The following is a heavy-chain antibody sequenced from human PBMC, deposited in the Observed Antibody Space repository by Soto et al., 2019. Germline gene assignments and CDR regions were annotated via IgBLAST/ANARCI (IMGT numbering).Heavy chain of an antibody. J-gene: IGHJ6*02. V-gene: IGHV3-23*01. CDR2: LRDSGVSP. CDR3: AKMTSDSYGRNYGMDV. D-gene: IGHD5-18*01. CDR1: GFPFSSYA. Sequence: PGGSPRLSCAGSGFPFSSYAMSWVRQAPEKGLEWVSALRDSGVSPYYADSVKGRFTISRDNSKNTLYLQMDSLRVEDTALYYCAKMTSDSYGRNYGMDVWGQGTTVTVSS.